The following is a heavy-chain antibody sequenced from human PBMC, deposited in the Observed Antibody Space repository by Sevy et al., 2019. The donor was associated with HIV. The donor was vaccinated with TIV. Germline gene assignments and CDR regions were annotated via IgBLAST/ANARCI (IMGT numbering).Heavy chain of an antibody. D-gene: IGHD1-26*01. CDR3: ANAYSGSYSHSYLYALDV. Sequence: GGSLRLSGIGSGFSFSYYGIHWVRQSPGKGLDWVALISHDGINEYYADSVKCRFTISRDNSKNTVYIEMNSVRNDDTGIYFCANAYSGSYSHSYLYALDVWGQGTTVTVSS. V-gene: IGHV3-30*18. CDR2: ISHDGINE. J-gene: IGHJ6*02. CDR1: GFSFSYYG.